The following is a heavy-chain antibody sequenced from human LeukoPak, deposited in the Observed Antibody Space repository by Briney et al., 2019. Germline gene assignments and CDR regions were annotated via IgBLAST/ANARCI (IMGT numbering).Heavy chain of an antibody. CDR1: GFSFSSHA. CDR3: ANEIRPNDY. V-gene: IGHV3-23*01. Sequence: GGSLRLSCATSGFSFSSHAMTWVRQAPGKGLEWLSAISISGDDTYYADSVKGRFTISRDNSKNTLYLQMDSLSANDTAMYYCANEIRPNDYWGQGTLVTVSS. CDR2: ISISGDDT. J-gene: IGHJ4*02. D-gene: IGHD4-17*01.